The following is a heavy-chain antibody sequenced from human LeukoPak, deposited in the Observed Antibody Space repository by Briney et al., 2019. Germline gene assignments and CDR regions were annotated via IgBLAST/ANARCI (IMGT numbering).Heavy chain of an antibody. J-gene: IGHJ4*02. V-gene: IGHV3-7*03. CDR3: ARGGGQQLEY. Sequence: GGSLRLSCAASGFIFSNYWMTWVRQAPGKGLEWVAKINQDGSETYYVDSVKGRFTISRDNVKSSLYLQMISLRADDMAVYYCARGGGQQLEYWGQGALVTVSS. CDR2: INQDGSET. D-gene: IGHD6-13*01. CDR1: GFIFSNYW.